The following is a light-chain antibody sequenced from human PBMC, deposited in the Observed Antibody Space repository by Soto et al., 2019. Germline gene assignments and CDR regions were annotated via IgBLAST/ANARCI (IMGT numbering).Light chain of an antibody. J-gene: IGKJ1*01. V-gene: IGKV3-11*01. CDR1: QSVSSY. Sequence: EIVLTQSPATLSLSPGERATLSCRASQSVSSYLAWYQQKPGQAPRLLIYDASNRATGIPARFSGSGSGTDFTLTISSLEPEGFSVYYCQQRSNGLTWTFGQGTKVEIK. CDR2: DAS. CDR3: QQRSNGLTWT.